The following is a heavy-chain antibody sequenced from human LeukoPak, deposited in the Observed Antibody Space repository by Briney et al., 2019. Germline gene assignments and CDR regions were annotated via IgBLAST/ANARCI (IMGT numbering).Heavy chain of an antibody. CDR3: ARGRTDGALTP. D-gene: IGHD4/OR15-4a*01. J-gene: IGHJ5*02. CDR2: INHSGST. CDR1: GGSFSGYY. Sequence: KPSETLSLTCAVYGGSFSGYYWSWIRQPPGKGLEWIGEINHSGSTNYNPSLKSRVTISVDTSKNQFSLKLSSVTAADTAVYYCARGRTDGALTPWGQGTLVTVSS. V-gene: IGHV4-34*01.